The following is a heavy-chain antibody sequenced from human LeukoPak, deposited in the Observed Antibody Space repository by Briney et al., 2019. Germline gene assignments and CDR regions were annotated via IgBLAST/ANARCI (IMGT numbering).Heavy chain of an antibody. Sequence: GGSLRLSCAASGFTFTSYAMNWVRQAPGKGLEWVSGISWNSGSIGYADSVKGRFTISRDNAKNSLYLQMNSLRAEDTALYYCAKDGGDSHYYGMDVWGQGTTVTVSS. CDR3: AKDGGDSHYYGMDV. D-gene: IGHD3-16*01. CDR1: GFTFTSYA. CDR2: ISWNSGSI. V-gene: IGHV3-9*01. J-gene: IGHJ6*02.